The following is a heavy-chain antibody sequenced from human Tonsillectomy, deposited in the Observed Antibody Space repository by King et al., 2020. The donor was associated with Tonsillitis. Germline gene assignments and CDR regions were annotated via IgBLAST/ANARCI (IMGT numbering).Heavy chain of an antibody. D-gene: IGHD1-1*01. V-gene: IGHV3-15*01. J-gene: IGHJ4*02. CDR2: IKRKTDGGTT. CDR1: GFTFSNAW. CDR3: PAQDWNEPYYSDY. Sequence: VQLVESGGGLVKPGGSLRLSCAASGFTFSNAWMSWIRQAPGKGLEWVGHIKRKTDGGTTDYAAPVKGRFTISRDDSKNTLYLQMNSLKTEDTAMYYCPAQDWNEPYYSDYWGQAILVTVSS.